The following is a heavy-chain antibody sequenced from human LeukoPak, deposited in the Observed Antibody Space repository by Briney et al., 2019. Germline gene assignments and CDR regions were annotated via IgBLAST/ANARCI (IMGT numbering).Heavy chain of an antibody. Sequence: SGPTLVKPTQTLTLTCTFVGFSLRTRGGGVGWIRQPPGKALEWHALIDGDDDKRYSPSMKSRLTITKVTSKNQVVLTMTIMDPVDKATYYCAHRSTAMVTGAFDIWGQGTMVTVSS. CDR3: AHRSTAMVTGAFDI. D-gene: IGHD5-18*01. CDR1: GFSLRTRGGG. V-gene: IGHV2-5*02. CDR2: IDGDDDK. J-gene: IGHJ3*02.